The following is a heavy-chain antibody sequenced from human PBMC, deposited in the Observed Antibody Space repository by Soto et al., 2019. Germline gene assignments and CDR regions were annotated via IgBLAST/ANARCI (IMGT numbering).Heavy chain of an antibody. CDR1: GGSISSSNW. Sequence: SETLSLTCAVSGGSISSSNWWSWVRQPPGKGLEWIGEIYHSGSTNYNPSLKSRVTISVDKSKNQFSLKLSSVTAADTAVYYCARDLGYDSSGYNNTPYGYWGQGTLVTVPQ. CDR3: ARDLGYDSSGYNNTPYGY. D-gene: IGHD3-22*01. V-gene: IGHV4-4*02. J-gene: IGHJ4*02. CDR2: IYHSGST.